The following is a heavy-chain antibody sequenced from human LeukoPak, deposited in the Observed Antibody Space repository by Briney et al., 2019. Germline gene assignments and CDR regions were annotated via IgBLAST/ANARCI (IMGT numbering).Heavy chain of an antibody. Sequence: GGSLRLSCAASGFIFKDTGMHWVRQAPGKGPEWLTIIWYDGSTKYYAVSVKGRFTVSRDNSKNILYLQMNSLRAEDTAVYYCARDNSGWSRDYWGQGTLVTVSS. J-gene: IGHJ4*02. CDR1: GFIFKDTG. V-gene: IGHV3-33*01. CDR2: IWYDGSTK. D-gene: IGHD6-19*01. CDR3: ARDNSGWSRDY.